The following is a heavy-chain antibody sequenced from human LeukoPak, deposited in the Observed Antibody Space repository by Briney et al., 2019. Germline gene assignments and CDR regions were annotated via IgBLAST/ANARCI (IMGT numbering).Heavy chain of an antibody. CDR1: QFTFSAYN. V-gene: IGHV3-21*01. D-gene: IGHD6-19*01. Sequence: GGSLRLSCAASQFTFSAYNMNWVRQAPGKGLEWVSSISTSSRYTNYADSVRGRFTISRDNAKNSLYLQMNSLRAEDTAVYYCARSHIAVAGSFDYWGQGTLVTVSS. CDR2: ISTSSRYT. J-gene: IGHJ4*02. CDR3: ARSHIAVAGSFDY.